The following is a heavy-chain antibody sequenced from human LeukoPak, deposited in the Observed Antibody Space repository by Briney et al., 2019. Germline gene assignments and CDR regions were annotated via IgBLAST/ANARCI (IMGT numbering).Heavy chain of an antibody. CDR3: ASLERRGYYYYYMDV. D-gene: IGHD1-1*01. J-gene: IGHJ6*03. CDR2: IIPILGIA. Sequence: SVKVSCKASGGTFSSYTISRVRQAPGQGLEWMGRIIPILGIANYAQKFQGRVTITADKSTSTAYMELSSLRSEDTAVYYCASLERRGYYYYYMDVWGKGTTVTVSS. CDR1: GGTFSSYT. V-gene: IGHV1-69*02.